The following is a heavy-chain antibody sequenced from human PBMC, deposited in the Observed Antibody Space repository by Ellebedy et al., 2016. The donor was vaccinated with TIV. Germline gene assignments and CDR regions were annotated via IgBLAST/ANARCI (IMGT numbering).Heavy chain of an antibody. V-gene: IGHV3-21*06. CDR1: GFTFSTYP. Sequence: PGGSLRLSCAASGFTFSTYPMNWVRQTPGKGLEWVSSISGSGTSIYYGDSLKGRFTISRDNAENSLYLQVNSLRDEDTAVYYCARTTGEHDRYYYYMDVWGKGTTVTVSS. CDR3: ARTTGEHDRYYYYMDV. CDR2: ISGSGTSI. D-gene: IGHD4-11*01. J-gene: IGHJ6*03.